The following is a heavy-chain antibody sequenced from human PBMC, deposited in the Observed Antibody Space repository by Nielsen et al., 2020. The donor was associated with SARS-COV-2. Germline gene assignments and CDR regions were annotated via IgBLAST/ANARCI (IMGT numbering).Heavy chain of an antibody. V-gene: IGHV3-9*01. Sequence: SCAASGFTFDDYAMHWVRQAPGKGLEWVSGISWNSGSIGYADSVKGRFTISRDNAKNSLYLQMNSLRAEDTALYYCAKGAAAGTDYYYGMDVWGQGTTVTVSS. J-gene: IGHJ6*02. CDR2: ISWNSGSI. D-gene: IGHD6-13*01. CDR1: GFTFDDYA. CDR3: AKGAAAGTDYYYGMDV.